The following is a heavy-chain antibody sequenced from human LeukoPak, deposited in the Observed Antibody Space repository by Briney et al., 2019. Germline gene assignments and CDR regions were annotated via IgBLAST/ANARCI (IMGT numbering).Heavy chain of an antibody. Sequence: GGSLRLSCAASGFTFSSYWMHWVRQAPGKGLVWVSHINSDGSSKSYADSVKGRFTISRDNAKNTLYLQMNSLRAEDTAVYYCARDYSPSIAADYWGQGTLVTVSS. D-gene: IGHD6-13*01. J-gene: IGHJ4*02. CDR1: GFTFSSYW. V-gene: IGHV3-74*01. CDR2: INSDGSSK. CDR3: ARDYSPSIAADY.